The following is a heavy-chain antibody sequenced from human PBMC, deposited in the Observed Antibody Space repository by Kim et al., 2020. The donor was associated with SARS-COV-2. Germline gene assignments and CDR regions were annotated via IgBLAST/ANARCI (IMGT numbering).Heavy chain of an antibody. CDR1: GGSISTSSYF. CDR3: ASQVADDELVEADYYYGMDV. CDR2: IYYSGTT. J-gene: IGHJ6*02. Sequence: SETLSLTCTVSGGSISTSSYFWGWIRQPPGKGLEWIGSIYYSGTTFHNPSLKSRVTLSVDTSKNQFSLKMSSVTAADTAVYFCASQVADDELVEADYYYGMDVWGQGITVIVSS. D-gene: IGHD6-19*01. V-gene: IGHV4-39*01.